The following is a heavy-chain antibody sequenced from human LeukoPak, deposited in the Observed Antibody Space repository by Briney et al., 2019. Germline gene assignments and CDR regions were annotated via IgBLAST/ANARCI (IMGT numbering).Heavy chain of an antibody. CDR1: GGSISSYY. J-gene: IGHJ2*01. CDR2: IYTSGST. D-gene: IGHD2-2*02. V-gene: IGHV4-4*07. Sequence: SETLSLTCTVSGGSISSYYWSWIRQPAGKGLEWIGRIYTSGSTNYNPSLKSRVTMSVDTSKNQFSLKLSSVTAADTAVYYCARVRRISNCSSTSCYTGWYCDRWVRGTLVTVSS. CDR3: ARVRRISNCSSTSCYTGWYCDR.